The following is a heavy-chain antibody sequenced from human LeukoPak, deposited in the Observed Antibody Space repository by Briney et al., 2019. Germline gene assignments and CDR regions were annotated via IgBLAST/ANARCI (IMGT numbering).Heavy chain of an antibody. CDR2: IRQDGSEK. V-gene: IGHV3-7*01. Sequence: GGSLRLSCVASGFTFNNYWMSWVRQAPGEGPEWVANIRQDGSEKYYLDSVKGRFTISRDNAKNSLYLQMDSLRAEDTAVYYCARDKVVGATSLDYWGQGTLVTVSS. CDR1: GFTFNNYW. D-gene: IGHD1-26*01. J-gene: IGHJ4*02. CDR3: ARDKVVGATSLDY.